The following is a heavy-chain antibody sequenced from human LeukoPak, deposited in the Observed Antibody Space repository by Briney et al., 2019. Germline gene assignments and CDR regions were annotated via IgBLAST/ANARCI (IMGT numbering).Heavy chain of an antibody. V-gene: IGHV3-53*01. CDR2: TYSGGTT. CDR1: GFNVSSNY. D-gene: IGHD5-18*01. CDR3: ATKRGYNYGLHY. J-gene: IGHJ4*02. Sequence: GGSLRLSCAASGFNVSSNYMSWVRQAPGKGLELVSLTYSGGTTDYADSVKGRFTLSSDNSKNTLYLQMNSLSAEDTAVYYCATKRGYNYGLHYWGQGALVTVSS.